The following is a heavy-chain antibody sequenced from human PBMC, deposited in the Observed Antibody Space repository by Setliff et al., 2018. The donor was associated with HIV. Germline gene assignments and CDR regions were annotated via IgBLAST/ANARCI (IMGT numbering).Heavy chain of an antibody. CDR3: ASPRLDWSFSHFDY. V-gene: IGHV1-69*13. CDR1: GGTFTSSA. CDR2: IIPHFDAP. D-gene: IGHD3-9*01. J-gene: IGHJ4*02. Sequence: SVKVSCKASGGTFTSSAISWVRQARGQGLEWMGAIIPHFDAPQYAQKFQGRVTITADQSTSTAYMELSGLTSEDTAVYYCASPRLDWSFSHFDYWGQGTPVTXSS.